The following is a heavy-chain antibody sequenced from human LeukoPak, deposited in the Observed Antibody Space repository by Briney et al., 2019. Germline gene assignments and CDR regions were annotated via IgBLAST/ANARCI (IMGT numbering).Heavy chain of an antibody. V-gene: IGHV3-30*18. CDR3: AKDRPYYYDSSGYYPDY. J-gene: IGHJ4*02. CDR2: ISYGGTNK. D-gene: IGHD3-22*01. CDR1: GFTFSSYG. Sequence: PGGSLRLSCAASGFTFSSYGMHWVRQAPGKGLQWVALISYGGTNKYYAESVEGRFTISRDNSNNTVYLQMNSLRAEDTAVYYCAKDRPYYYDSSGYYPDYWGQGTLVTVSS.